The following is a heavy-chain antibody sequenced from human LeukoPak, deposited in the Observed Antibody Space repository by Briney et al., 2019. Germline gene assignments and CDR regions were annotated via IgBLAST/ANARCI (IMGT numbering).Heavy chain of an antibody. D-gene: IGHD6-19*01. CDR3: ARVLVSARPRSVAGNYYFDY. CDR1: GYTFTSYY. CDR2: INPSGGST. V-gene: IGHV1-46*01. Sequence: ASVKVSCKASGYTFTSYYMHWVRQAPGQGLEWLGIINPSGGSTSYAQKFQGGVTMTRDMSTSTVYMELSSLRSEDTAVYYCARVLVSARPRSVAGNYYFDYWGQGTLVTVSS. J-gene: IGHJ4*02.